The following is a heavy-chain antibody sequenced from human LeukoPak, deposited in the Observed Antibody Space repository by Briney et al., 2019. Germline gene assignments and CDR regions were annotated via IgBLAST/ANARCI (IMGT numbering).Heavy chain of an antibody. CDR3: ARGGYCGGDCELLSPFDP. V-gene: IGHV1-69*06. Sequence: GASVKVSCKASGGTFSSYAISWVRQAPGQGLEWMGGIIPIFGTANYAQKFQGRVTITADKSTSTAYMELSSLGSEDTAVYYCARGGYCGGDCELLSPFDPWGQGTLVTVSS. CDR2: IIPIFGTA. CDR1: GGTFSSYA. J-gene: IGHJ5*02. D-gene: IGHD2-21*02.